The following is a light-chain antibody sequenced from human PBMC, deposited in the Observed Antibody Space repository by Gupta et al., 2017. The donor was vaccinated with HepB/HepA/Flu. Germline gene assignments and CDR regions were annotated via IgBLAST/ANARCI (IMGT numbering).Light chain of an antibody. Sequence: DVVLTQSPLSLPVTLGQPASISCRSSQSLVNTDGNTYLSWFQQRPGHSPRRLIYKVSNRDSGVPDRFSGSGSATDFTLKISRVEAEDLGVYYCWQGKYWPWTFGQGTKVDIK. V-gene: IGKV2-30*01. CDR3: WQGKYWPWT. CDR2: KVS. J-gene: IGKJ1*01. CDR1: QSLVNTDGNTY.